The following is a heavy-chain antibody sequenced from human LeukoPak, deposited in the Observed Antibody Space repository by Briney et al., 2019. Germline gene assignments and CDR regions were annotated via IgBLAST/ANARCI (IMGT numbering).Heavy chain of an antibody. J-gene: IGHJ4*02. D-gene: IGHD3-22*01. CDR1: GFTFSSYS. CDR3: AKALLVESSGYFDY. CDR2: ISSSSKTI. V-gene: IGHV3-48*01. Sequence: GGSLRLSCAASGFTFSSYSMNWVRQAPGKGLEWVSYISSSSKTIYYADSVKGRFTISRDNAKNSLYLQMNSLRPEDTAVYYCAKALLVESSGYFDYWGQGTQVTVSS.